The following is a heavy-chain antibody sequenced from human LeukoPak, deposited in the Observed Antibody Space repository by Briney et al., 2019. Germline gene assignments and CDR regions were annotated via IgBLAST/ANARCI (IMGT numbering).Heavy chain of an antibody. D-gene: IGHD6-19*01. CDR3: ARTNSSGWLADYYYYYGMDV. CDR2: ISSSSSYI. CDR1: GFTFSSYS. J-gene: IGHJ6*02. Sequence: GGSLRLSCAASGFTFSSYSMNWVRQAPGKGLEWVSSISSSSSYIYYADSVKGRFTISRDNAKNSLYLQMNSLRAEDTAVYSCARTNSSGWLADYYYYYGMDVWGQGTTVTVSS. V-gene: IGHV3-21*01.